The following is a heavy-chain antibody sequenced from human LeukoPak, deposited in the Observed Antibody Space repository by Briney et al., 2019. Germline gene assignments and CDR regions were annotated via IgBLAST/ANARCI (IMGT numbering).Heavy chain of an antibody. J-gene: IGHJ4*02. CDR2: IYYSGST. Sequence: SETLSLTCTVSGGSISSYYWSWIRQPPGKGLEWIGYIYYSGSTNYNPSLKSRVTISVDTSKNQFSLKLSSVTAADTAVYYCARAREAAAGTDYWGQGTLVTVSS. V-gene: IGHV4-59*12. D-gene: IGHD6-13*01. CDR1: GGSISSYY. CDR3: ARAREAAAGTDY.